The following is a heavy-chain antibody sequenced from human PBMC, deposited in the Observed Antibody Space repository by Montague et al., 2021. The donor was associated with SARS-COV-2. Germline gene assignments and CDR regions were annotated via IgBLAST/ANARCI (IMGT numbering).Heavy chain of an antibody. CDR1: GNSDCVEEPR. CDR2: THLRPKWYN. CDR3: ARGWQKRFDP. V-gene: IGHV6-1*01. J-gene: IGHJ5*02. Sequence: CAISGNSDCVEEPRWKWEGQTPELHLRLLRVTHLRPKWYNEYAISVKSRITVNPDTSKNQFSLLLNSVTPEDTAVYYCARGWQKRFDPWGQGTLVTVSS. D-gene: IGHD5-24*01.